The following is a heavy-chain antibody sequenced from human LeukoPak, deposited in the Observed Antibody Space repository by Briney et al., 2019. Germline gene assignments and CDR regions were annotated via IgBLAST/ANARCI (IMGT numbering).Heavy chain of an antibody. Sequence: GGSLRLSCAASGFTFSTYTMNWVHQAPGKGLEWVSSISGSGGYIYHADSVRGRFTISRDNAKNSLYLQMNSLRADDTAVYYCARASDYDSVWGSYRYYDWFDPWGQGTLVTVSS. CDR3: ARASDYDSVWGSYRYYDWFDP. CDR2: ISGSGGYI. V-gene: IGHV3-21*01. J-gene: IGHJ5*02. D-gene: IGHD3-16*02. CDR1: GFTFSTYT.